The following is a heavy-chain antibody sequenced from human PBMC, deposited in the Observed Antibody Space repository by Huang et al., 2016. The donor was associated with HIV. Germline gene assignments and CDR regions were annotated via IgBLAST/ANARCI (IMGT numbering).Heavy chain of an antibody. V-gene: IGHV7-4-1*02. J-gene: IGHJ4*02. CDR1: GYTVISYA. Sequence: QVQLVQSGSELKKPGASVKVSCKASGYTVISYAMNWMRQAPRQGLEWMGWINTNTGNPTYAQGFTGRFGFSLDTSVSTADLQINSLKAEDTAVYYCARDCGGGSCFDSWGQGTLVTVSS. D-gene: IGHD2-15*01. CDR2: INTNTGNP. CDR3: ARDCGGGSCFDS.